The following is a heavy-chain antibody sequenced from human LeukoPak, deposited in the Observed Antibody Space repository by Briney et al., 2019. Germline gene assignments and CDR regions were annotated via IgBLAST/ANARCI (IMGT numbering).Heavy chain of an antibody. D-gene: IGHD2-2*01. CDR1: GFTFRNYG. J-gene: IGHJ6*02. Sequence: PGGSLRLSCAASGFTFRNYGMHWVRQVPGKGLEWLGVVTYDGGKAFYADSVKGRLTISRDNSKNTLYLQMNTLRVEDRAVYFCAKDQRTMTRRMDVWGQGTAVIVSS. CDR3: AKDQRTMTRRMDV. V-gene: IGHV3-30*18. CDR2: VTYDGGKA.